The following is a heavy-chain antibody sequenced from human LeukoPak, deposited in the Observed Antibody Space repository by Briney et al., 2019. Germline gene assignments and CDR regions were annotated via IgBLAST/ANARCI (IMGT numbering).Heavy chain of an antibody. CDR3: ARDYYDSSGYYGRNAFDI. J-gene: IGHJ3*02. Sequence: SVKVSCKASGGTFSSYAISWVRQAPGQGLEWMGGIIPIFGTANYAQKFQGRVTITTDESTSTAYMELSSLRSEDTAVYYCARDYYDSSGYYGRNAFDIWGQGTMVTVPS. V-gene: IGHV1-69*05. D-gene: IGHD3-22*01. CDR1: GGTFSSYA. CDR2: IIPIFGTA.